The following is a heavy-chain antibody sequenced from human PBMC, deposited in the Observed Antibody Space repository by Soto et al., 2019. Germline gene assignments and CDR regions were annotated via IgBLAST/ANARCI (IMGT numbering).Heavy chain of an antibody. CDR1: GYTFTSYG. D-gene: IGHD2-15*01. Sequence: QVQLVQSGAEVKKPGASVKVSCKASGYTFTSYGISWVRQAPGQGLEWMGWISAYNGNTNYAQKLQGRVTMTTDTSTSTAYMELRSLRSDDTAVYYCARWRGGDCSGGSCYSNWFDPWGQGTLVTVSS. CDR3: ARWRGGDCSGGSCYSNWFDP. CDR2: ISAYNGNT. V-gene: IGHV1-18*01. J-gene: IGHJ5*02.